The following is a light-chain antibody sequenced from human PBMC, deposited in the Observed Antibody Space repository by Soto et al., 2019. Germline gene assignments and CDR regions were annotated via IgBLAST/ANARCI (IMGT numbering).Light chain of an antibody. Sequence: EIVMTQSPATLSVSPGGRATLSCRASQSVSSYLAWYQQRPGQPPRLLIYGASTRATGIPARFSGSGSGTEFSLTISSVQSEDFALYFCQQYNTWPPKYTFGQGTKLEI. CDR2: GAS. J-gene: IGKJ2*01. CDR1: QSVSSY. CDR3: QQYNTWPPKYT. V-gene: IGKV3-15*01.